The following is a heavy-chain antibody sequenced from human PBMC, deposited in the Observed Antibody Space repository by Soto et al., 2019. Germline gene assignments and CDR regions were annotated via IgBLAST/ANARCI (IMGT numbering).Heavy chain of an antibody. V-gene: IGHV4-59*01. CDR3: ARGLSLLRY. CDR1: GGSFSGYY. J-gene: IGHJ4*02. D-gene: IGHD1-26*01. CDR2: IYYSGNT. Sequence: SETLSLTCTVSGGSFSGYYWSWIRQSPGKGLEWIGYIYYSGNTYYNPSLKSRVTISLDTSKNLFSLDLTSATAADTAVYYCARGLSLLRYWGQGTLVTVSS.